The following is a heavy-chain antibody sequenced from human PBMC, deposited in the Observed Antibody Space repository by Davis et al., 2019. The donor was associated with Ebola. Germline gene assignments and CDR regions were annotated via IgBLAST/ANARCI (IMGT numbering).Heavy chain of an antibody. D-gene: IGHD1-14*01. Sequence: GESLKISCAASGFTFSSYSMNWVRQAPGTGLEWVSYISSSSSTIYYADSVKGRFTISRDNAKNSLYLQMNSLRDEDTAVYYCATEPVWGQGTMVTVSS. V-gene: IGHV3-48*02. J-gene: IGHJ3*01. CDR3: ATEPV. CDR2: ISSSSSTI. CDR1: GFTFSSYS.